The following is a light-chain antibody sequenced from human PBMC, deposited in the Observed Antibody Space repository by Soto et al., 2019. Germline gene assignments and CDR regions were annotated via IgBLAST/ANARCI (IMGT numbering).Light chain of an antibody. J-gene: IGLJ3*02. CDR2: NNN. V-gene: IGLV1-44*01. CDR1: SSNIGGNP. Sequence: QSVLTQPPSASGIPGQRVTISCSGSSSNIGGNPVNWYQQLPGTAPKLLIYNNNQRPSGVPDRFSGSKSGTSASLAISGLQSEDEADYYCAAWHDSLNGPVFGGGTKVTVL. CDR3: AAWHDSLNGPV.